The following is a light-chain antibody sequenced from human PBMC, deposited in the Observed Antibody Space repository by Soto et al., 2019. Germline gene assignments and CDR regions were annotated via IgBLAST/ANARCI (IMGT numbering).Light chain of an antibody. CDR1: SSNIGNNY. Sequence: QSVLTQPPSVSAAPGQKVTISCSGSSSNIGNNYVSWYQQLPGTAPKLLIFEVSNRPSGVSTRFSGSKSGNMAFLTISGLQSEDEGLYHCSSYSSTTTLFGGGTKLTVL. CDR2: EVS. J-gene: IGLJ2*01. V-gene: IGLV1-51*01. CDR3: SSYSSTTTL.